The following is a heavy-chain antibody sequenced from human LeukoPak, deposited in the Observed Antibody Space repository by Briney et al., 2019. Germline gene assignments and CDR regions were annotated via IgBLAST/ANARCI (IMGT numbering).Heavy chain of an antibody. CDR3: AREGRDPDPPYYYYGMDV. J-gene: IGHJ6*02. CDR1: GFIFNNYA. CDR2: ISYDGTTK. V-gene: IGHV3-30*04. D-gene: IGHD2-21*02. Sequence: PGGSLRLSCTASGFIFNNYAMYWVRQAPGKGLEWVTIISYDGTTKYYADSVKGRFTISRDNSKNTLYLQMNSLRAEDTALYYCAREGRDPDPPYYYYGMDVWGQGTTVTVSS.